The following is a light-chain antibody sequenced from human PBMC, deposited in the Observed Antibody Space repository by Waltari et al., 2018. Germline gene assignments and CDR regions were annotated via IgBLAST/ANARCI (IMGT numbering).Light chain of an antibody. V-gene: IGLV2-23*02. CDR3: YSYAGASTYV. Sequence: QSALTQPASVSGSPGQSITISCTGTRSDIGSFNLVSWYQQHPGKAPKLLIYEVDKLPSGVSDPFSGSKSGNTASLTISGLQAEDETDYYCYSYAGASTYVFGTGTKVTVL. CDR1: RSDIGSFNL. CDR2: EVD. J-gene: IGLJ1*01.